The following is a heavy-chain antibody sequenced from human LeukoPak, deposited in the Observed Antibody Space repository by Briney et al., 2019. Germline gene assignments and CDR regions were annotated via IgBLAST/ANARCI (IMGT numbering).Heavy chain of an antibody. CDR3: ASGSGWYAHY. V-gene: IGHV3-21*01. CDR1: GFXFSSYS. CDR2: ISSSSSYI. D-gene: IGHD6-19*01. J-gene: IGHJ4*02. Sequence: GGSLRLSCAASGFXFSSYSMNWVRQAPGKGLEWVSSISSSSSYIYYADSVKGRFTISRDNAKNSLYLQMNSLRAEDTAVYYCASGSGWYAHYWGQGTLVTVSS.